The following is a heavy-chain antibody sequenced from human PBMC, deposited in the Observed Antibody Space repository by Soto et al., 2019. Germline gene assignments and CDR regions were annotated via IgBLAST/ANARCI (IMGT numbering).Heavy chain of an antibody. J-gene: IGHJ4*02. Sequence: GGSLRLSCTASGFTFGDYAMSWVRQAPGKGLEWVGFIRSKAYGGTTEYAASVKGRFTISRDDSKSIAYLQMNSLKTEETAVYYCTRRPYSSSYYFDYWGQGTLVTVTS. CDR2: IRSKAYGGTT. CDR3: TRRPYSSSYYFDY. CDR1: GFTFGDYA. V-gene: IGHV3-49*04. D-gene: IGHD6-6*01.